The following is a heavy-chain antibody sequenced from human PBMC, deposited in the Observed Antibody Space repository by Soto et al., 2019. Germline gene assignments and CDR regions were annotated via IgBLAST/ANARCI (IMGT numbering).Heavy chain of an antibody. Sequence: QITLKESGPALVKPTQTLTLTCTFSGFSLSTSALGVAWIRQPPGKALEWLALIYWNDYKHYSPSLNSRLTITKDTSKNQVVLTMTNMDHVDTATSCCALIGYCRGDSCYSAWGQGTLVTVSS. CDR3: ALIGYCRGDSCYSA. CDR1: GFSLSTSALG. J-gene: IGHJ1*01. D-gene: IGHD2-15*01. V-gene: IGHV2-5*01. CDR2: IYWNDYK.